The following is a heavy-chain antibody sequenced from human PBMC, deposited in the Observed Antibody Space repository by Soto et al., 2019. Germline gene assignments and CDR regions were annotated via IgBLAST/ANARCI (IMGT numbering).Heavy chain of an antibody. CDR1: GFTFSSYA. J-gene: IGHJ4*02. V-gene: IGHV3-23*01. CDR2: ISGSGGSA. CDR3: AKGADSSGYYSHFDY. Sequence: GGSLRLSCAASGFTFSSYAMSWVRQAPGKGLEWVSAISGSGGSAYYADSVKGRFTISRDISKNTLYLQMNSLRAEDTAVYYCAKGADSSGYYSHFDYWGQGTLVTVSS. D-gene: IGHD3-22*01.